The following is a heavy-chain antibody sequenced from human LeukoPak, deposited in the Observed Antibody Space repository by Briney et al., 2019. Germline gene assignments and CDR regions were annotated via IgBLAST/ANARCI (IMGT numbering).Heavy chain of an antibody. CDR2: INTNTGNP. D-gene: IGHD6-6*01. J-gene: IGHJ4*02. V-gene: IGHV7-4-1*02. CDR3: ARDSPAYSSSASPPDY. CDR1: GYTFTSYA. Sequence: ASVKVSCKASGYTFTSYAMNWVRQAPGQGLEWMGWINTNTGNPTYAQGFTGRFVFSLDTSVSTAYLQISSLKAEDTAVYYCARDSPAYSSSASPPDYWGQGTLVTVSS.